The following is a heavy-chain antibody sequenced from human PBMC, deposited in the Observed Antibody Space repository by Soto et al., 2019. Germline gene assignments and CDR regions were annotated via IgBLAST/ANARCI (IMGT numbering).Heavy chain of an antibody. CDR3: ARERRISGSDNPYYYYGMDV. CDR2: INPNSGGT. D-gene: IGHD1-26*01. CDR1: GYTFTGYY. Sequence: ASVKVSCKASGYTFTGYYMHWVRQAPGQGLEWMGWINPNSGGTNYAQKFQGWVTMTRDTSISTAYMELSRLRSDDTAVYYCARERRISGSDNPYYYYGMDVWGQGTTVTVSS. V-gene: IGHV1-2*04. J-gene: IGHJ6*02.